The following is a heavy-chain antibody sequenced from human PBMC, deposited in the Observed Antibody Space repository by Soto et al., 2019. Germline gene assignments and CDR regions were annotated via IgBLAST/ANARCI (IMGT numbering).Heavy chain of an antibody. CDR1: GGSISSGGYY. CDR2: IYYSGST. Sequence: SETLSLTCTVSGGSISSGGYYWSWIRQHPGKGLEWIGYIYYSGSTYYNPSLKSRVTISVDTSKNQFSLKLSSVTAADTAVYYCARDEVAGTTRYYYYGMDVWGQGTTVTVSS. D-gene: IGHD1-7*01. CDR3: ARDEVAGTTRYYYYGMDV. J-gene: IGHJ6*02. V-gene: IGHV4-31*03.